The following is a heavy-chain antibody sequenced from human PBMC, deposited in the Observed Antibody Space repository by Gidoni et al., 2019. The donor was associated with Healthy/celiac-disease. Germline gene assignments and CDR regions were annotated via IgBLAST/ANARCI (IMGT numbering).Heavy chain of an antibody. CDR2: ISYDGSNK. D-gene: IGHD3-16*01. CDR3: AKARGDHYYYGMDV. CDR1: GFTFSSYG. V-gene: IGHV3-30*18. J-gene: IGHJ6*02. Sequence: QVQLVESGGGVVQPGRSLRLSCAASGFTFSSYGMHWVRQAPGKGLEWVAVISYDGSNKYYADSVKGRFTISRDNSKNTLYLKMNSLRAEDTAVYYCAKARGDHYYYGMDVWGQGTTVTVSS.